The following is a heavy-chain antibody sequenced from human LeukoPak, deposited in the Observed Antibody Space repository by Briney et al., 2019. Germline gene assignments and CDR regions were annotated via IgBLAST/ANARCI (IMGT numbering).Heavy chain of an antibody. J-gene: IGHJ4*02. D-gene: IGHD5-12*01. V-gene: IGHV3-23*01. CDR2: ISGSGSST. Sequence: PGGSLRLSCAASGFTFSSYAMIWVRQAPGKGLEWVSAISGSGSSTYYADYVKGRFTISRDNYKNTLYLQMNSLRAEDTAVYYCAKDFSGYDTCDYWGQGTLVTVSS. CDR1: GFTFSSYA. CDR3: AKDFSGYDTCDY.